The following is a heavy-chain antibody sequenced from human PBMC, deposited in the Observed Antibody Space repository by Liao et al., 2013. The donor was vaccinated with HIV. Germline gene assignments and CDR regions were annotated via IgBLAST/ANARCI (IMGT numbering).Heavy chain of an antibody. Sequence: QVQLQESGPGLVKPSETLSLTCTVSGGSVSSYYWSWIRQPPGKGLEWIGCIYYTGSTNYNPSLKSRVAISVDTSKNQFSLKLGSMTAADTAVYYCARGWAGEDDYWGQGTLVTVSS. V-gene: IGHV4-59*02. CDR2: IYYTGST. CDR1: GGSVSSYY. CDR3: ARGWAGEDDY. J-gene: IGHJ4*02. D-gene: IGHD3-16*01.